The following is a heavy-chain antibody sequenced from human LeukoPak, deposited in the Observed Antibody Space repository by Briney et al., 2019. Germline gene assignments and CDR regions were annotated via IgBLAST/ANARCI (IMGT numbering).Heavy chain of an antibody. CDR2: IYTSGST. CDR1: GGSFSSYY. Sequence: SETLSLTCTVSGGSFSSYYWSWIRQPAGKGLEWIGRIYTSGSTNYNPSLKSRVTMSLDTSKNQFSLKMNSVTAADTAVYYCAKGPSYTYGNTYYYYMDVWGKGTTVTVSS. CDR3: AKGPSYTYGNTYYYYMDV. D-gene: IGHD5-18*01. V-gene: IGHV4-4*07. J-gene: IGHJ6*03.